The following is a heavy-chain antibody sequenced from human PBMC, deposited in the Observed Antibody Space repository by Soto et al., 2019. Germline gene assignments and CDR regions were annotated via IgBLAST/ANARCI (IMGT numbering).Heavy chain of an antibody. V-gene: IGHV1-18*01. CDR2: IRPNDGHT. D-gene: IGHD4-4*01. Sequence: ASVKVSCKGLGYTFTSYGISWVRQAPGQGLEWMGWIRPNDGHTNYAQKFQDRVTMTRDTSTTTVYMDLRSLGSDDTAVYYCAIIGSGDYSDFDYSGQGTLVTVSS. CDR3: AIIGSGDYSDFDY. J-gene: IGHJ4*02. CDR1: GYTFTSYG.